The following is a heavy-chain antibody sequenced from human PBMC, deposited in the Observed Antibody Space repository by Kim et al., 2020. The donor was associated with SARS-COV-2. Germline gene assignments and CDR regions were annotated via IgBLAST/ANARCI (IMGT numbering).Heavy chain of an antibody. CDR2: ISSSSSYI. V-gene: IGHV3-21*01. J-gene: IGHJ4*02. CDR1: GFTFSSYS. CDR3: ARAITGKADFDY. D-gene: IGHD1-20*01. Sequence: GGSLRLSCAASGFTFSSYSMNWVRQAPGKGLEWVSSISSSSSYIYYADSVKGRFTISRDNAKNSLYLQMNSLRAEDTAVYYCARAITGKADFDYWGQGTLVTVSS.